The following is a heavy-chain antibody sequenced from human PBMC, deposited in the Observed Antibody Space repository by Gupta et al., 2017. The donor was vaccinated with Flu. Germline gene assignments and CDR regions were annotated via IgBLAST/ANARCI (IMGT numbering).Heavy chain of an antibody. V-gene: IGHV4-61*02. Sequence: QVQLQESGPGLVKPSQTLSLTCTVSGGSISSGSYYWSWIRQPAGKGLEWIGRIYTSGSTNYNPSLKSRVTISVDTSKNQVSLKLSSVTAADTAVYYCARDPGNYYDSSVYYYDYYYYGMDVWGQGNTVTVSS. CDR3: ARDPGNYYDSSVYYYDYYYYGMDV. J-gene: IGHJ6*02. CDR2: IYTSGST. D-gene: IGHD3-22*01. CDR1: GGSISSGSYY.